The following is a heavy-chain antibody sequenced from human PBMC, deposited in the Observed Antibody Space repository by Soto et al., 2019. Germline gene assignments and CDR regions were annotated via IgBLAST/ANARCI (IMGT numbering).Heavy chain of an antibody. D-gene: IGHD3-3*02. J-gene: IGHJ6*01. CDR2: IMPVFPTA. CDR3: ARDKDRQQLGGNYYYIMDV. Sequence: QVQLVQSGAKVKKPGSSVKVSCKTSGGTFRTSAISWVRQAPGQGLEWMGGIMPVFPTADYAQKFQGRVTXTXDXXTSTAYMELSSLRSEDTAVYYCARDKDRQQLGGNYYYIMDVWGQGTTVTVSS. V-gene: IGHV1-69*05. CDR1: GGTFRTSA.